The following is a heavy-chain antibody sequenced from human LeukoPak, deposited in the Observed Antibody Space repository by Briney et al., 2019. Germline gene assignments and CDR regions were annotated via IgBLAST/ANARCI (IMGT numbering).Heavy chain of an antibody. CDR2: INPNSGGT. CDR1: GYTFTGYY. V-gene: IGHV1-2*02. CDR3: ARRYNWLYDTFDI. D-gene: IGHD1-1*01. Sequence: GASVKVSCKASGYTFTGYYMHWVRQAPGQGLEWMGWINPNSGGTNYAQKFQGRVTMTRDTSISTAYTELSRLRSDDTAVYYCARRYNWLYDTFDIWGQGTMVTVSS. J-gene: IGHJ3*02.